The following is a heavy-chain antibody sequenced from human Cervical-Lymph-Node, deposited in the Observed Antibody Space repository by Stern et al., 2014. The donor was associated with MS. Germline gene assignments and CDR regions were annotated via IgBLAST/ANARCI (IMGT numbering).Heavy chain of an antibody. V-gene: IGHV3-21*01. D-gene: IGHD3-22*01. J-gene: IGHJ1*01. CDR2: ISRSSTYI. Sequence: EVQLVQSGGGLVKPGGSLRLSCVASGFPFSSYNMNWVRHAPGKGLEWVSSISRSSTYIYYADSLKGRFTISRDNAKNSLYLQMNSLRAEDTAVYYCARDAITYYYDSSAHDGLQHWGQGTLVTVSS. CDR1: GFPFSSYN. CDR3: ARDAITYYYDSSAHDGLQH.